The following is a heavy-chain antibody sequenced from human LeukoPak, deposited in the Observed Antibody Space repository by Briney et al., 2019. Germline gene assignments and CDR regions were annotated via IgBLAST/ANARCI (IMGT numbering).Heavy chain of an antibody. Sequence: SETLSLTCAVSGASISNNKYFWAWIRQPPGKGLEWIGTVYYIGTTFYNPSLKSRLTLSVDTSKNQFSLKLGSLTAADTSVYYCARLSDRDPQHWFDPWGQGILVTVSS. V-gene: IGHV4-39*01. CDR2: VYYIGTT. CDR3: ARLSDRDPQHWFDP. J-gene: IGHJ5*02. CDR1: GASISNNKYF. D-gene: IGHD3-10*01.